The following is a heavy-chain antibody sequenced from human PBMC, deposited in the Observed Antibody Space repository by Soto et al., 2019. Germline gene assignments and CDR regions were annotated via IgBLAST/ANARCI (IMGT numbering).Heavy chain of an antibody. CDR1: GFTFSNAW. CDR2: IKSKTDGGTT. V-gene: IGHV3-15*01. J-gene: IGHJ3*02. Sequence: EVQLVESGGGLVKPGGSLRLSCAASGFTFSNAWMSWIRQAPGKGLEWVGRIKSKTDGGTTDYAAPVKGRFTISRDDSKNTLYLQMNSLKTEDTAVYYCTTGGYYDSSGYPRAFDIWGQGTMVTVSS. D-gene: IGHD3-22*01. CDR3: TTGGYYDSSGYPRAFDI.